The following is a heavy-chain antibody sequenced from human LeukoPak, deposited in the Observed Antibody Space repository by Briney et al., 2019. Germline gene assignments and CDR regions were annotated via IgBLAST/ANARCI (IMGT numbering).Heavy chain of an antibody. J-gene: IGHJ4*02. CDR2: INPNSGGT. D-gene: IGHD3-10*01. V-gene: IGHV1-2*02. CDR1: GYTFTGYY. CDR3: ARPMVRGVIRGNFDY. Sequence: ASVKVSCKASGYTFTGYYMHWVRQAPGQGLEWMGWINPNSGGTNYAQKFQGRVTMTSDTSISTAYMELSRLRSDDTAVYYCARPMVRGVIRGNFDYWGQGTLVTVSS.